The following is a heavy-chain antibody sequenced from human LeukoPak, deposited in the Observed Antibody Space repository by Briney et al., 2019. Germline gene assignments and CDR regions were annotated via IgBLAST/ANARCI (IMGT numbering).Heavy chain of an antibody. CDR1: GYTFTGYY. V-gene: IGHV1-2*02. CDR3: ARDYGDLRWNFGY. D-gene: IGHD4-17*01. J-gene: IGHJ4*02. CDR2: INPNSGGT. Sequence: ASVKVSCKASGYTFTGYYMHWVRQAPGQGLESMGWINPNSGGTNYAQKFQGRVTMTRDTSISTAYMELSRLRSDDTAVYYCARDYGDLRWNFGYWGQGTLVTVSS.